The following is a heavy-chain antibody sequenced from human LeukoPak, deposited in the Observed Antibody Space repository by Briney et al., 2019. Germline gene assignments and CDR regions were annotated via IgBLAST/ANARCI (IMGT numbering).Heavy chain of an antibody. CDR2: IYSDGST. CDR3: AKEVAGLGDY. Sequence: GGSLRLSCAASGFTVSSSYMSWVRQAPGKGLEWVSVIYSDGSTYYVDPVKGRFTISRDNSKNTLYLQMNSLRAEDTAVYYCAKEVAGLGDYWGQGTLVTVSS. CDR1: GFTVSSSY. V-gene: IGHV3-53*01. J-gene: IGHJ4*02. D-gene: IGHD6-19*01.